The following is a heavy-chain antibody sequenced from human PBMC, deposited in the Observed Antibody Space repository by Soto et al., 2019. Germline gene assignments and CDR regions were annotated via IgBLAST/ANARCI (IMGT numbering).Heavy chain of an antibody. CDR3: AADGEGSSGHYYYYYGMDV. V-gene: IGHV1-58*01. J-gene: IGHJ6*02. D-gene: IGHD6-6*01. Sequence: SVKVSCKASGFTFTSSAVQWVRQARGQRXEWIGWIVVGSGNTNYAQKFQERVTITRDMSTSTAYMELSSLRSEDTAVYYCAADGEGSSGHYYYYYGMDVWGQGTTVTVSS. CDR1: GFTFTSSA. CDR2: IVVGSGNT.